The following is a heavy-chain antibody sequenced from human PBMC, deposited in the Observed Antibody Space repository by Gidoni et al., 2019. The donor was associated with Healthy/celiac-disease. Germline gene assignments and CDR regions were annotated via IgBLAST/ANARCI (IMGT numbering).Heavy chain of an antibody. Sequence: QVQLVESGGGVVQPGRSLRPSCAASGFTFSSYAMHWVRQAPGKGLEWVAVISYDGSNKYYADSVKGRFTISRDNSKNTLYLQMNSLRAEDTAVYYCARDTQYSGYEYYYYYGMDVWGQGTTVTVSS. V-gene: IGHV3-30*04. CDR1: GFTFSSYA. CDR3: ARDTQYSGYEYYYYYGMDV. D-gene: IGHD5-12*01. J-gene: IGHJ6*02. CDR2: ISYDGSNK.